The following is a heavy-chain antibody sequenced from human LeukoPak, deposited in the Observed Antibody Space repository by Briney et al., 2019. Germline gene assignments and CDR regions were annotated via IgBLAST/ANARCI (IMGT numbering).Heavy chain of an antibody. V-gene: IGHV1-18*01. J-gene: IGHJ6*03. CDR3: ARWGSYCSGGSCYEDYYYYYMDV. D-gene: IGHD2-15*01. CDR2: ISAYNGNT. CDR1: GYTFTSHG. Sequence: GASVKVSCKASGYTFTSHGISWVRQAPGQGLEWRGWISAYNGNTNYAQKLQGRVTTTTDTSTSTAYMELRSLRSDDTAVYYCARWGSYCSGGSCYEDYYYYYMDVWGKGTTVTVSS.